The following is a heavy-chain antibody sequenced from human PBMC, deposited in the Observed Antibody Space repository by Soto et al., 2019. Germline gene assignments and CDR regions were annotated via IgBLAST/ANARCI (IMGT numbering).Heavy chain of an antibody. D-gene: IGHD1-1*01. CDR3: ANPRYTWNDQLYGMDV. J-gene: IGHJ6*02. V-gene: IGHV3-23*01. Sequence: EVQLLESGGGLVQPGGSLRLSCAASGFTFSSYAMSWVRQAPGKGLEWVSAISGSGGSTYYADSVKGRFTISRDNSKNTLYLQMNSLRAEDTAVYYCANPRYTWNDQLYGMDVWGQGTTVTVSS. CDR2: ISGSGGST. CDR1: GFTFSSYA.